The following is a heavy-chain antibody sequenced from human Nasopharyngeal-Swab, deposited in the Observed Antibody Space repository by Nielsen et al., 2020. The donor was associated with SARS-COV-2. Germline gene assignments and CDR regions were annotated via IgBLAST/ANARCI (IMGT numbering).Heavy chain of an antibody. CDR3: ATDLSGGPGQH. CDR1: GYTFTSYY. D-gene: IGHD3-10*02. CDR2: INPSGGST. J-gene: IGHJ1*01. V-gene: IGHV1-46*01. Sequence: ASVKVSCKASGYTFTSYYMHWVRQAPGQGLEWMGIINPSGGSTSYAQKFQGRVTMTRDTSTSTVYMELSSLRSEDTAVYYCATDLSGGPGQHWGQGTLVTVSS.